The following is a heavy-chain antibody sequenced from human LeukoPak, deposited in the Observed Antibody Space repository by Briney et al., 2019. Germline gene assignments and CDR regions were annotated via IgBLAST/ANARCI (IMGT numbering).Heavy chain of an antibody. CDR2: IKQDGSEK. V-gene: IGHV3-7*01. CDR3: AREDSSGWYGVGFDY. J-gene: IGHJ4*02. CDR1: GFTFSNYW. Sequence: GGSLRLSCAASGFTFSNYWMSWVRQAPGKGLEWVANIKQDGSEKYYVDSVKGRFTISRDNAKNSLYLQMNSLRAEDTAVYYCAREDSSGWYGVGFDYWGQGTLVTVSS. D-gene: IGHD6-19*01.